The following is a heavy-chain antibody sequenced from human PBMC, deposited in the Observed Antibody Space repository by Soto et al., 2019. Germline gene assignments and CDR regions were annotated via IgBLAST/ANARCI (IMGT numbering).Heavy chain of an antibody. Sequence: PGGSLSLCSAASGFIFSSYTMHCVRQARGKRHDGVGVIAYDGSNQYDADSVKGRFTISRDNSRNRLFLQMNSLRPDDTAVYYCARAPSGSYPEFDYWGQVTLVTVGS. CDR1: GFIFSSYT. CDR3: ARAPSGSYPEFDY. CDR2: IAYDGSNQ. J-gene: IGHJ4*02. D-gene: IGHD1-26*01. V-gene: IGHV3-30-3*01.